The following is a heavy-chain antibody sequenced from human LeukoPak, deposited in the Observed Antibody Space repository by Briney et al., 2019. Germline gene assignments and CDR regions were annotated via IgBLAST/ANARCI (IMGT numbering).Heavy chain of an antibody. D-gene: IGHD5-18*01. J-gene: IGHJ4*02. CDR2: IWYDGSNK. Sequence: PGRSLRLSCAASGFTFSSYGMHWVRQAPGKGLEWVAVIWYDGSNKYYADSVKGRFTISRDNSKNTLYLQMNSLRAEDTAVYYCARDVCGGTGTTINGYSYGYPSGYWGQGTLVTVSS. CDR3: ARDVCGGTGTTINGYSYGYPSGY. V-gene: IGHV3-33*01. CDR1: GFTFSSYG.